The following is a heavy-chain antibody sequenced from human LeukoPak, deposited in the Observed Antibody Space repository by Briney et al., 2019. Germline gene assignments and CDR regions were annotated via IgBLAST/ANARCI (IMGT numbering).Heavy chain of an antibody. J-gene: IGHJ6*02. CDR3: AKAPAGTAPGSASGDV. V-gene: IGHV3-23*01. CDR2: ISGSGGST. D-gene: IGHD6-13*01. CDR1: GFTFSSCA. Sequence: PGGSLRLSCAASGFTFSSCAMSWVRQAPGKGLEWVSAISGSGGSTYYADSVKGRFTISRDNSKNTLYLQMNSLRAEDTAVYYCAKAPAGTAPGSASGDVWGQGTTVTVSS.